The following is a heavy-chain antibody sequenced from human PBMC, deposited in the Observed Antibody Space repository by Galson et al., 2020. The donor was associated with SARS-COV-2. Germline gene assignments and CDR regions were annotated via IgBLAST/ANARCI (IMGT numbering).Heavy chain of an antibody. CDR1: GGSFSGYY. V-gene: IGHV4-34*01. CDR3: ARGSQAYGDYGLDY. D-gene: IGHD4-17*01. J-gene: IGHJ4*02. Sequence: SETLSLTCAVYGGSFSGYYWSWIRQPPGKGLEWIGEINHSGSTNYNPSLKSRVTISVDTSKNQFSLKLSSVTAADTAVYYCARGSQAYGDYGLDYWGQGTLVTVSS. CDR2: INHSGST.